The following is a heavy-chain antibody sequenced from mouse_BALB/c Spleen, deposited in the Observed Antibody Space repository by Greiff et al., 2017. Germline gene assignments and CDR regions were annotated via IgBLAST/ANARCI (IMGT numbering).Heavy chain of an antibody. Sequence: EVKLQESGPSLVKPSQTLSLTCSVTGDSFTSGYWNWIRKFPGNKLEYMGYISYSGSTYYNPSLKSRISTTRDTSKNQYYLQLNSVTTEDTATYYCARYMAPRGVDYWGQGTSGTVSS. D-gene: IGHD1-1*02. CDR2: ISYSGST. CDR3: ARYMAPRGVDY. J-gene: IGHJ4*01. CDR1: GDSFTSGY. V-gene: IGHV3-8*02.